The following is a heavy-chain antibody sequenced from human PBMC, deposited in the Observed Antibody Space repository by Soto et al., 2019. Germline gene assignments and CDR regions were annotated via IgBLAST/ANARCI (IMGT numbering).Heavy chain of an antibody. Sequence: EVQLLEAGGGLVQPGGSLRLSCAASGLTFNNYWMSWVRQAPGKGLEWVANIKGDGSEKSYGDSVKGRFTISRDNAXXXXXXXXXXXXXXXXXXXXCARELVLGLKSAFDMWGQGTLVTVSS. CDR3: ARELVLGLKSAFDM. CDR2: IKGDGSEK. V-gene: IGHV3-7*02. D-gene: IGHD2-15*01. J-gene: IGHJ3*02. CDR1: GLTFNNYW.